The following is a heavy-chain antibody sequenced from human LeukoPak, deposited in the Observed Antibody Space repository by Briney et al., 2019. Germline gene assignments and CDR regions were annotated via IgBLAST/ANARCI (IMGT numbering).Heavy chain of an antibody. CDR3: ARAALEYCGGDCLDY. V-gene: IGHV3-64*02. CDR2: ISSDGDNT. J-gene: IGHJ4*02. Sequence: GGSLRLSCAASGLTFSSYSMHWVRQAPGKGLEYVSVISSDGDNTYYADSVKGRFTISRDNSKNTLYLQMGSLRAEDMAVYYCARAALEYCGGDCLDYWGQGTLVTVPS. CDR1: GLTFSSYS. D-gene: IGHD2-21*01.